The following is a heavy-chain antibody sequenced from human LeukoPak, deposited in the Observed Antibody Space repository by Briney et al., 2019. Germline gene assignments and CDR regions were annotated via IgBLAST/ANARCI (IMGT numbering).Heavy chain of an antibody. CDR3: ARDREGLVSDSSGYYSDY. J-gene: IGHJ4*02. D-gene: IGHD3-22*01. Sequence: ASVKVSCKASDYTFTSYGITWVRQAPGEGLEWMGWISAYNGNTNYAQQFQGRVTMTADTSTSTAYMELRSLRSDDTAVYYCARDREGLVSDSSGYYSDYWGQGTLVTVSS. V-gene: IGHV1-18*01. CDR1: DYTFTSYG. CDR2: ISAYNGNT.